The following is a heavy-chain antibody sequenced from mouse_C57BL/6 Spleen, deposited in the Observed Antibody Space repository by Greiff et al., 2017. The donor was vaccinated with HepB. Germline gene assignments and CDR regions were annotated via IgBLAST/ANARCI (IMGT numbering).Heavy chain of an antibody. Sequence: DVQLQESGPGLVKPSQSLSLTCSVTGYSITSGYYWNWIRQFPGNKLEWMGYISYDGSNNYNPSLKNRISITRDTSKNQFFLKLNSVTTEDTATYYCARGDSSAAWFAYWGQGTLVTVSA. CDR1: GYSITSGYY. CDR2: ISYDGSN. V-gene: IGHV3-6*01. D-gene: IGHD3-2*02. CDR3: ARGDSSAAWFAY. J-gene: IGHJ3*01.